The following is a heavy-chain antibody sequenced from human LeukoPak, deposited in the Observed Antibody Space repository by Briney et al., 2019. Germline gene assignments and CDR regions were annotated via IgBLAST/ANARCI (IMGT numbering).Heavy chain of an antibody. V-gene: IGHV1-18*01. CDR2: ISTSNGDT. CDR1: GYTFTNSD. D-gene: IGHD1-14*01. J-gene: IGHJ5*02. Sequence: ASVKVSCKASGYTFTNSDITGVRQAPGQGLEWMVRISTSNGDTNYAAKLQGRVTMTTDTSTSTVYMELGSLTFDDTAVYFCARDPYHRLGPPLDLWGQGTLVTVSS. CDR3: ARDPYHRLGPPLDL.